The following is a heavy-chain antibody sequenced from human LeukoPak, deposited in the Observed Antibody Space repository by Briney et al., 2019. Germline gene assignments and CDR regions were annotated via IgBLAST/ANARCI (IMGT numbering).Heavy chain of an antibody. Sequence: GGSLRLSCAASGFTFSSYGMHWVRQAPGKGLEWVAVISYDGSNKYYADSVKGRFTISRDNSKNTLYLQMNSLRAEDTAVYYCARDHDYGDYSDAFDIWGQGTMVTVSS. J-gene: IGHJ3*02. CDR2: ISYDGSNK. D-gene: IGHD4-17*01. CDR1: GFTFSSYG. V-gene: IGHV3-30*03. CDR3: ARDHDYGDYSDAFDI.